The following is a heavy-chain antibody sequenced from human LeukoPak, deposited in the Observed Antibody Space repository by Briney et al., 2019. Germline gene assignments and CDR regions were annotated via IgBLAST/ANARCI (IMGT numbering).Heavy chain of an antibody. Sequence: GGSLRLSCTTSGFSFPTSWVHWVRQAPGKGLVWVSRINGDGRTRNYADSVKGRFIISRDNAENTVYLQMNSLRAEDTAVYYCARNSDMNFDYWGQGTLVTVS. V-gene: IGHV3-74*01. CDR2: INGDGRTR. CDR3: ARNSDMNFDY. J-gene: IGHJ4*02. CDR1: GFSFPTSW. D-gene: IGHD2/OR15-2a*01.